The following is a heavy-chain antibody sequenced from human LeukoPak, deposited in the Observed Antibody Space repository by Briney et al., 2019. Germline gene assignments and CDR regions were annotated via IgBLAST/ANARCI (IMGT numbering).Heavy chain of an antibody. J-gene: IGHJ6*03. D-gene: IGHD6-19*01. CDR3: AGLKQWLVPTRYYYYYMDV. V-gene: IGHV4-59*12. CDR1: GGSISSYY. Sequence: KPSETLSLTCTVSGGSISSYYWSWIRQPPGKGLEWIGYIYYSGSTNYNPSLKSRVTISVDTSKNQFSLKLSSVTAADTAVYYCAGLKQWLVPTRYYYYYMDVWGKGTTVTVSS. CDR2: IYYSGST.